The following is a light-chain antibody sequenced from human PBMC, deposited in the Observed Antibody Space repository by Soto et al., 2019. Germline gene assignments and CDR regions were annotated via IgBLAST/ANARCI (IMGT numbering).Light chain of an antibody. J-gene: IGLJ2*01. V-gene: IGLV1-44*01. CDR1: SSNIASNN. CDR3: AAWDDSLNGVV. CDR2: GNN. Sequence: QSVLTQPPSASGTPGQRVTISCSGSSSNIASNNVNWYQQLPGAAPKLLIYGNNQWPSGVPDRFSGSKSGTSASLAISGLQSEDEADYYWAAWDDSLNGVVFGGGTKVTVL.